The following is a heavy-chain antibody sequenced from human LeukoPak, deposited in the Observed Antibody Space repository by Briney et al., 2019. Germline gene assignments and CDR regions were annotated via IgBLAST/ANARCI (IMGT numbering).Heavy chain of an antibody. V-gene: IGHV4-39*01. Sequence: SETLSLTCTVSGGSISTSSYYWGWIRQSPGKGLEWIGSLYYSGATYHNPSLKSRVTMTIDTSKNQFSLQLNSVTAADTAVYYCAGTTSHGYYDSSGYYYGPHAFDIWGQGTMVTVSS. CDR1: GGSISTSSYY. D-gene: IGHD3-22*01. CDR2: LYYSGAT. J-gene: IGHJ3*02. CDR3: AGTTSHGYYDSSGYYYGPHAFDI.